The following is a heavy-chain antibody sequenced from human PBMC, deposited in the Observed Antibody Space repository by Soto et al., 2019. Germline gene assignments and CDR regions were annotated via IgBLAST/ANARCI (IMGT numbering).Heavy chain of an antibody. CDR3: AREHDSSMNYFDY. CDR2: ISYDGSNK. Sequence: GGSLRLSCAASGFTFSSFAIHWVRQAPGKGLEWVSRISYDGSNKYYADSVKGRFTISRDNSKNTLYLQMNSLRAEDTAVYYCAREHDSSMNYFDYWGQGTLVTVSS. V-gene: IGHV3-30-3*01. D-gene: IGHD3-22*01. CDR1: GFTFSSFA. J-gene: IGHJ4*02.